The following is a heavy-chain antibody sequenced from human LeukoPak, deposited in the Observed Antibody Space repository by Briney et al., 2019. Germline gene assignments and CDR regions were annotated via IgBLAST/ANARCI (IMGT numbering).Heavy chain of an antibody. CDR2: LTDSGGTT. Sequence: GGSLRLSCVASGFTFSSYAMGWVRQAPGKRPKWVSSLTDSGGTTYYVDSVKGRFTISRDNSKNTLYLHMNSLRAEDTAMYYCAKMRDAFDIWGQGTVVAVSS. J-gene: IGHJ3*02. CDR3: AKMRDAFDI. CDR1: GFTFSSYA. V-gene: IGHV3-23*01.